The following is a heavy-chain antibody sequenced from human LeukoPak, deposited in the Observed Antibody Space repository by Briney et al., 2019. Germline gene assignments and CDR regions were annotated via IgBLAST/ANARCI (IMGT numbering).Heavy chain of an antibody. CDR2: INEDGRET. D-gene: IGHD4-11*01. CDR3: ARSPTSDVGY. CDR1: GFTSRKYW. V-gene: IGHV3-7*01. Sequence: PGGSLRLSCAVSGFTSRKYWLSWVRQAPGKGLEWVANINEDGRETYYVDSVKGRFTISRDNAKSSLYLQMNSLRVEDTAIYYCARSPTSDVGYWGRGTLVTVSS. J-gene: IGHJ4*02.